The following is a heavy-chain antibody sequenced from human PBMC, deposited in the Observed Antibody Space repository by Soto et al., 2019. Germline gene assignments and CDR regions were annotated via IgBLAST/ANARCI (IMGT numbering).Heavy chain of an antibody. CDR3: AKGSSSSWGGYYYGMDV. Sequence: EVQLLESGGGLVQPGGSLRLSCAASGFTFSSYAMSWVRQAPGKGLEWVSAIGGSGGSTYYADSVKGRFTISRDNSKNTLYLQMNSLRAEDTAVYYCAKGSSSSWGGYYYGMDVWGQGTTVTVSS. D-gene: IGHD6-6*01. CDR2: IGGSGGST. V-gene: IGHV3-23*01. J-gene: IGHJ6*02. CDR1: GFTFSSYA.